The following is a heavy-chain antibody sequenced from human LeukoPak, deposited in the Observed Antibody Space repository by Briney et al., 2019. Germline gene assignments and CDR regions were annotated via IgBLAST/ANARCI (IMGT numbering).Heavy chain of an antibody. D-gene: IGHD2-21*01. Sequence: GGSLRLSCAGSGFTFSSYSMNWVRQAPGKGLEWVSYIGISSSTIYYADSVKGRFTISRDNAKNSLYLQMNSLRAEDTAVYYCVRDNGDVVAPLMDVWGKGTTVTISS. CDR3: VRDNGDVVAPLMDV. J-gene: IGHJ6*04. CDR2: IGISSSTI. CDR1: GFTFSSYS. V-gene: IGHV3-48*01.